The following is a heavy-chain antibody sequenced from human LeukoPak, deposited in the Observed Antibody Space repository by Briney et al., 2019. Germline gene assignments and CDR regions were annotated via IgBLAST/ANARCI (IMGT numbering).Heavy chain of an antibody. V-gene: IGHV1-69*05. Sequence: SVKVSCKASGGTFSSYAISWVRQAPGQGLEWMGGIIPIFGTANYAQKFQGRVTITTDESTSTAYMELSSLRSEDTTVYYCARGATRFWVFDYWGQGTLVTVSS. J-gene: IGHJ4*02. CDR1: GGTFSSYA. CDR2: IIPIFGTA. CDR3: ARGATRFWVFDY. D-gene: IGHD5-12*01.